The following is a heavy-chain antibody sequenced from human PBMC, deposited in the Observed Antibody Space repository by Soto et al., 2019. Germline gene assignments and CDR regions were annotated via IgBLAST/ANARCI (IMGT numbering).Heavy chain of an antibody. J-gene: IGHJ6*01. V-gene: IGHV3-43*01. CDR2: ISWDGVST. D-gene: IGHD1-1*01. CDR3: AKDCFPRAGTTYFDYYYGMDV. Sequence: DVQLVESGGVVVQPGWSLRLSCAASGFTFDDYTMHWVRQAPGKGLEWVSLISWDGVSTYYADSVKGRFTISRDNSKNYLYLQMKSLRTEDSALYYCAKDCFPRAGTTYFDYYYGMDVWGQGTTVTVSS. CDR1: GFTFDDYT.